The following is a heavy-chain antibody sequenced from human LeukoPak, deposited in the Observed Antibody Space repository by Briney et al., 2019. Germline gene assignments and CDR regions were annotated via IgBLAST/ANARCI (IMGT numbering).Heavy chain of an antibody. CDR1: GGTFSSYA. Sequence: ASVKVSCKASGGTFSSYAISWVRQAPGQGLGWMGGIIPIFGTANYAQKFQGRVTITADESTSTAYMELSSLRSEDTAVYYCARAPTGYSGYGIRGAFDIWGQGTMVTVSS. CDR3: ARAPTGYSGYGIRGAFDI. D-gene: IGHD5-12*01. V-gene: IGHV1-69*01. CDR2: IIPIFGTA. J-gene: IGHJ3*02.